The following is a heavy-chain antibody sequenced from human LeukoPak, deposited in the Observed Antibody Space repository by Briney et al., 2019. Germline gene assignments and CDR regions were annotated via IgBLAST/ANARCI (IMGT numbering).Heavy chain of an antibody. V-gene: IGHV3-30*18. Sequence: GGSLRLSCAAYGFTFSSYDMLCARQAPGKGREGVAHISLDGRNQDYADSVKGRFTISSDNSKNTLYLQMNSLRAEDTAVYYCAKPPEVGATVGYFDYWGQGTLVTVSS. CDR1: GFTFSSYD. CDR3: AKPPEVGATVGYFDY. CDR2: ISLDGRNQ. J-gene: IGHJ4*02. D-gene: IGHD1-26*01.